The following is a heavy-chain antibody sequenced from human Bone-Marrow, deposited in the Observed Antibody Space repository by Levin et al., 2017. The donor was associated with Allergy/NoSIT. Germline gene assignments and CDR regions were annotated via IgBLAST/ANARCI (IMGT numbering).Heavy chain of an antibody. V-gene: IGHV3-30*18. D-gene: IGHD6-6*01. J-gene: IGHJ4*02. CDR3: AKDSNGIRSSLRPFGDFDY. CDR1: GFTFSSYG. CDR2: ISYDGSNK. Sequence: PGGSLRLSCAASGFTFSSYGMHWVRQAPGKGLEWVAVISYDGSNKYYADSVKGRFTISRDNSKNTLYLQMNSLRAEDTAVYYCAKDSNGIRSSLRPFGDFDYWGQVTLVTVSS.